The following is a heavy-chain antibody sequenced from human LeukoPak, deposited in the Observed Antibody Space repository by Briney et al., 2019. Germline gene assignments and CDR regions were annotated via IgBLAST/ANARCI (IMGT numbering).Heavy chain of an antibody. CDR1: GYSFTSYW. CDR3: ARYCGGDCYSSAFDI. CDR2: IYPGDSDT. Sequence: GESLKISCKGSGYSFTSYWIGWVRQMPGKGLEWMGIIYPGDSDTRYSPSFQGQVTISADKSISTAYLQWSSLKASDTAMYYCARYCGGDCYSSAFDIWGQGTMVTVSS. J-gene: IGHJ3*02. D-gene: IGHD2-21*02. V-gene: IGHV5-51*01.